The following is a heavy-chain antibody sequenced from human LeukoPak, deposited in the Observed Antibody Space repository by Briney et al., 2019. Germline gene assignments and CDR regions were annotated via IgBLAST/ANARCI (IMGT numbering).Heavy chain of an antibody. CDR3: AREGTDYGGNSVDY. J-gene: IGHJ4*02. D-gene: IGHD4-23*01. Sequence: SETLSLTCTVSGGSISSYYWSWIRQPPGKGLEWIGYIYYSGSTYYNPSLKSRVTMSVDTSKNQFSLKLSSVTAADTAVYYCAREGTDYGGNSVDYWGQGTLVTVSS. V-gene: IGHV4-59*12. CDR2: IYYSGST. CDR1: GGSISSYY.